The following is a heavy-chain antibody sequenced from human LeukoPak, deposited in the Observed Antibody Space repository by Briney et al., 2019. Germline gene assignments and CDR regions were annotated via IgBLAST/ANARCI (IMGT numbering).Heavy chain of an antibody. CDR1: GFTFSSYA. CDR2: ISGSGGST. V-gene: IGHV3-23*01. Sequence: GSLRLSCAASGFTFSSYAMSWVRQAPGKGLEWVSAISGSGGSTYYADSVKGRFTISRDNAKNSLYLQMNSLRAEDTAVYYCAELGITMIGGVWGKGTTVTISS. CDR3: AELGITMIGGV. D-gene: IGHD3-10*02. J-gene: IGHJ6*04.